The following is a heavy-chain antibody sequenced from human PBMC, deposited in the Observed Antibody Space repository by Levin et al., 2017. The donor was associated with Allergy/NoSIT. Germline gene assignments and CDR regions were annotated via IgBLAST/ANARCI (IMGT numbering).Heavy chain of an antibody. CDR1: GYTFTSYD. CDR3: ARGYSPRRYQLLFYFSGYWFDP. J-gene: IGHJ5*02. D-gene: IGHD2-2*01. Sequence: ASVKVSCKASGYTFTSYDINWVRQATGQGLEWMGWMNPNSGNTGYAQKFQGRVTMTRNTSISTAYMELSSLRSEDTAVYYCARGYSPRRYQLLFYFSGYWFDPWGQGTLVTVSS. V-gene: IGHV1-8*01. CDR2: MNPNSGNT.